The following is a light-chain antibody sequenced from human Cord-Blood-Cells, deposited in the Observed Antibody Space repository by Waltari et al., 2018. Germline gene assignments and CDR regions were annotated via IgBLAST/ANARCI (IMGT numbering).Light chain of an antibody. V-gene: IGLV2-14*01. J-gene: IGLJ3*02. CDR1: SSDVGGYNY. CDR3: SSYTSSSTV. Sequence: QSALTQPASVSGSPGQSITISCTGTSSDVGGYNYVSWYQQHPGKAPKLMIYDVSKRPSGVSNRFPGSKSGNPASLTISGLQAEDEADYYCSSYTSSSTVFGGGTKLTVL. CDR2: DVS.